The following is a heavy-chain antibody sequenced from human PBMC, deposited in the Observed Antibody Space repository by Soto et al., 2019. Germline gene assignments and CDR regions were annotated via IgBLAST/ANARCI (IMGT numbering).Heavy chain of an antibody. V-gene: IGHV1-8*01. CDR3: ASHFTGVLVLGASPPGGDNYGWDV. CDR1: GYTFTSYD. CDR2: MNPNSGNT. Sequence: ASVKVSCKASGYTFTSYDINWVRQATGQGLEWMGWMNPNSGNTGYAQKFQGRVTMTRNTSISTAYMELSSLTSDDTAVYYCASHFTGVLVLGASPPGGDNYGWDVWGQGTTVTVSS. J-gene: IGHJ6*02. D-gene: IGHD2-15*01.